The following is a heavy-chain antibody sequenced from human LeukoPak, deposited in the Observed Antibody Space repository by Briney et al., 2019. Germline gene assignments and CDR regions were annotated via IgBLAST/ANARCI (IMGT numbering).Heavy chain of an antibody. CDR1: GFTFSSYG. CDR2: ISYDGSNK. V-gene: IGHV3-30*18. Sequence: GGSLRLSCAASGFTFSSYGMHWVRQAPGKGLEWVAVISYDGSNKYYADSVKGRFTISRDNSKNTLYLQMNSLRAEDTAVYYCAKVRWELLLSYWGQGTPVTVSS. D-gene: IGHD1-26*01. CDR3: AKVRWELLLSY. J-gene: IGHJ4*02.